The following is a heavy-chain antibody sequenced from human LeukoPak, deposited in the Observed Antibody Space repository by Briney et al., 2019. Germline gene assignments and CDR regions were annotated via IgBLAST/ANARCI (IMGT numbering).Heavy chain of an antibody. CDR3: XRGRGYDPVVFYFDY. CDR2: IYYSGST. J-gene: IGHJ4*02. Sequence: SETLSLTCTVSGDSVRSSSYFWAWIRQPPGKGLEWIANIYYSGSTYYNPSLKSRVTITLDTSKNQFSLNLTSVTAADTALYYXXRGRGYDPVVFYFDYWGQGNLVTVSS. CDR1: GDSVRSSSYF. V-gene: IGHV4-39*07. D-gene: IGHD5-12*01.